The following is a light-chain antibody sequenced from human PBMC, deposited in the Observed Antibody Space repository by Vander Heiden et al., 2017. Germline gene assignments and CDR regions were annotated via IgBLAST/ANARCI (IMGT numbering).Light chain of an antibody. CDR3: QQRSNRPIT. CDR1: QSVSSY. CDR2: DAS. Sequence: DIVLTQSPATLSLSLGERATLSCRASQSVSSYLAWYQQKPGQAPRLLIYDASSRATGIPARFSGSGSGTDFTLTISSLQPEDFAVYYCQQRSNRPITFGRGTRLEIK. V-gene: IGKV3-11*01. J-gene: IGKJ5*01.